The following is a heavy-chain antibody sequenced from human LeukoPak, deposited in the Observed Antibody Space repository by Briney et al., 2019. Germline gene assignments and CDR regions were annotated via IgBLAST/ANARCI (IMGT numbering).Heavy chain of an antibody. D-gene: IGHD3-9*01. Sequence: SSETLSLTCTVSGGSISSGDYYWSWIRQPPGKGLEWIGYIYYSGSAYYNPSLKSRVTISVDTSKNQFSLKLSSVTAADTAVYYCARGNDILTGYYGMDVWGQGTTVTVSS. CDR3: ARGNDILTGYYGMDV. V-gene: IGHV4-30-4*01. CDR1: GGSISSGDYY. J-gene: IGHJ6*02. CDR2: IYYSGSA.